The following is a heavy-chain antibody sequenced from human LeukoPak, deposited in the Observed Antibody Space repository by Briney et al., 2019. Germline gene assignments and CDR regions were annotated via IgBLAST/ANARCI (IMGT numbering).Heavy chain of an antibody. CDR3: ARDSRVMVGKGGKNWFDP. Sequence: ASVEVSCKASGYTFTSYAMNWVRQAPGQGLEWMGWINTNTGNPTYAQGFTGRFVFSLDTSVSTAYLQISSLKAEDTAVYYFARDSRVMVGKGGKNWFDPWGQGTLVTVSS. J-gene: IGHJ5*02. CDR2: INTNTGNP. V-gene: IGHV7-4-1*02. CDR1: GYTFTSYA. D-gene: IGHD2-15*01.